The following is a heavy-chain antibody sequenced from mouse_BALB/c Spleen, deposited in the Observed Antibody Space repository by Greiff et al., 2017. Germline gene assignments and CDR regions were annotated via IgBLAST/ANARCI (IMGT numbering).Heavy chain of an antibody. D-gene: IGHD2-2*01. Sequence: VKLMESAAELARPGASVKMSCKASGYTFTSYTMHWVKQRPGQGLEWIGYINPSSGYTEYNQKFKDKTTLTADKSSSTAYMQLSSLTSEDSAVYYCTRSHYGYDGGYWYFDVWGAGTTVTVSS. J-gene: IGHJ1*01. CDR1: GYTFTSYT. V-gene: IGHV1-4*02. CDR3: TRSHYGYDGGYWYFDV. CDR2: INPSSGYT.